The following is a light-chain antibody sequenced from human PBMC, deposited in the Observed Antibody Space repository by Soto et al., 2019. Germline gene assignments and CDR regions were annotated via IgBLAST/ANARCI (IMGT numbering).Light chain of an antibody. CDR2: KDN. CDR3: ATWDDDVYGQV. J-gene: IGLJ3*02. Sequence: QSVLTQPPSASGTPGQGVTISCSGSRSNIGSNPVQWYQQFPGTAPKLLIYKDNRRPSGVPERFSGSKSGTSASLAISGLQSEDEANYCCATWDDDVYGQVFGGGTKVTVL. V-gene: IGLV1-44*01. CDR1: RSNIGSNP.